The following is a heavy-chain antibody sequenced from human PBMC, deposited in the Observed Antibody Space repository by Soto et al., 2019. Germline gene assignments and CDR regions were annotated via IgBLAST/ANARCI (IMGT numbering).Heavy chain of an antibody. J-gene: IGHJ5*02. V-gene: IGHV1-2*02. Sequence: ASVKVSCKASGYTLTDNYMHWVREAPGQGLEWMGWINPNGGTNYAQKFQGRVTMTRDTSISTAYMELSRLRSDDTAVYYCTRPVAGDGPNWFDPWGQGTLVTVSS. CDR1: GYTLTDNY. CDR2: INPNGGT. CDR3: TRPVAGDGPNWFDP. D-gene: IGHD6-19*01.